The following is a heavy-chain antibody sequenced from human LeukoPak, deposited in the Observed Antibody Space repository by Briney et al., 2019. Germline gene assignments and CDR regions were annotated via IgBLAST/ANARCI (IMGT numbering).Heavy chain of an antibody. J-gene: IGHJ4*02. D-gene: IGHD3-3*01. V-gene: IGHV1-18*01. CDR1: GYTFTSYG. CDR3: AISREYYDFWSGYAF. Sequence: ASVKVSCKASGYTFTSYGISWVRQAPGQGLEWMGWISAYNGNTNYAQKLQGRVTMTTDTSTSTAYMELRSLRSDDTAVYYCAISREYYDFWSGYAFWGQGTLVTVSS. CDR2: ISAYNGNT.